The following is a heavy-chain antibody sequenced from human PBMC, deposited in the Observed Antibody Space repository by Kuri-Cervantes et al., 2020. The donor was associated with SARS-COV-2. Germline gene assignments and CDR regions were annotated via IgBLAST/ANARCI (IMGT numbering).Heavy chain of an antibody. CDR3: ARGLRGLTHDY. D-gene: IGHD4/OR15-4a*01. CDR2: IYHSGST. CDR1: GGSFSGYY. J-gene: IGHJ4*02. V-gene: IGHV4-34*01. Sequence: GSLRLSCAVYGGSFSGYYWGWIRQPPGKGLEWIGSIYHSGSTYYNPSLKSRVTISVDTSKNQFSLKLSSVTAADTAVYYCARGLRGLTHDYWGQGTLVTVSS.